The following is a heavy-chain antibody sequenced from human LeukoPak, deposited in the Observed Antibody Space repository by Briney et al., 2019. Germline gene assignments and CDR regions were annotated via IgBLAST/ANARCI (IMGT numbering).Heavy chain of an antibody. V-gene: IGHV1-69*13. CDR2: IIPIFGTA. CDR1: GGTFSSYA. J-gene: IGHJ6*01. CDR3: ARVDYDFWSGYYTDSYYGMDV. D-gene: IGHD3-3*01. Sequence: SVKVSCKASGGTFSSYAISWVRQAPGQGLEWMGGIIPIFGTANYAQKFQGRVAITADESTSTAYMELSSLRSEDTAVYYCARVDYDFWSGYYTDSYYGMDVWGQGTTVTVSS.